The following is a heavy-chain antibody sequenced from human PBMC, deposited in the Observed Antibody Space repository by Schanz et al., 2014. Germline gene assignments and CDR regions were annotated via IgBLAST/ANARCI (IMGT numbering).Heavy chain of an antibody. Sequence: EGQLAESGGGLVQPGGSLRLSCAVSGFTVSSNHMSWVRQAPGKGLEWVSVIYSGSGGYYADAVKDRFTVSRDNSKNTVYLQMNRQRAEDTAVYYCARVHHYDASGWGYFDYWGQGALVTVSS. J-gene: IGHJ4*02. CDR1: GFTVSSNH. CDR3: ARVHHYDASGWGYFDY. CDR2: IYSGSGG. V-gene: IGHV3-66*01. D-gene: IGHD3-22*01.